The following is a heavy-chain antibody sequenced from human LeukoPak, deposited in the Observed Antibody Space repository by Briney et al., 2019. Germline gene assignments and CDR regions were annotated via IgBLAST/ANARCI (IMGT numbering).Heavy chain of an antibody. J-gene: IGHJ4*02. Sequence: PSETLSLTCTVSGGSISSSSYYWGWIRQPPGKGLEWIGSIYYSGSTYYSPSLKSRVTISVDTSKNQFSLKLSSVTAADTAVYYCARRGGSSVVFDYWGQGTLVTVSS. CDR3: ARRGGSSVVFDY. CDR1: GGSISSSSYY. CDR2: IYYSGST. V-gene: IGHV4-39*07. D-gene: IGHD2-15*01.